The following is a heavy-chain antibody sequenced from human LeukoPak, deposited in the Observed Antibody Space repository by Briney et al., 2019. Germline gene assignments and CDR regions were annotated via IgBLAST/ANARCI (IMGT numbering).Heavy chain of an antibody. V-gene: IGHV3-48*03. J-gene: IGHJ4*02. D-gene: IGHD6-13*01. CDR3: AKSGASSWYYFDY. CDR1: GFTFSSYE. CDR2: ISSSGSTI. Sequence: GGSLRLSCAASGFTFSSYEMNWVRQAPGKGLEWVSYISSSGSTIYYADSVKGRFTISRDNSKNTLYLQMNSLRADDTAVYYCAKSGASSWYYFDYWGQGTLVTVSS.